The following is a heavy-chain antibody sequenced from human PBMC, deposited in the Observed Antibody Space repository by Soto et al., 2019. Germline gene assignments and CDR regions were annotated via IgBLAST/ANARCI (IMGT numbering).Heavy chain of an antibody. V-gene: IGHV4-38-2*02. CDR2: MYHDGNT. Sequence: SETLSLTCAVSGYSISSGCFWGWIRQPPGKGLEWIANMYHDGNTHYNPSLKSRVTMSVDTSKTQFSLKLNSVTAADTAVYYCARESYRVSYSYDYWGQGILVTVSS. CDR3: ARESYRVSYSYDY. CDR1: GYSISSGCF. J-gene: IGHJ4*02. D-gene: IGHD3-16*02.